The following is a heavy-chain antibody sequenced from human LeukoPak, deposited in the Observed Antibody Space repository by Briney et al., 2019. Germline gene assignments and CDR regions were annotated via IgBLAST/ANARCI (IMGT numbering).Heavy chain of an antibody. CDR3: ARDRAGYSGYEGDPFDV. D-gene: IGHD5-12*01. CDR2: IYTSGST. V-gene: IGHV4-4*07. J-gene: IGHJ3*01. CDR1: GGSMSTHL. Sequence: PSETLSLTCTVSGGSMSTHLWSWIRQPAGKGPEWIGRIYTSGSTNYNPSLKSQVTMSVDTSKNQFSLKLNSVTAADTAMYYCARDRAGYSGYEGDPFDVWGQGTMVTVSS.